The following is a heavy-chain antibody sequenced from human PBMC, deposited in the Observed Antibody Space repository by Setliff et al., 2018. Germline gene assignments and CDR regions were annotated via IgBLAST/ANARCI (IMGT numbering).Heavy chain of an antibody. CDR3: ARGGPPNHSSSSGGLIYYFDY. Sequence: PSETLSLTCTVSGGSISSHYWSWIRQPPGKGLEWIGYIYYSGSTNYNPSLKSRVTISVDTSKNQFSLKLSSVTAADTAVYYCARGGPPNHSSSSGGLIYYFDYWGQGTLVTVS. CDR1: GGSISSHY. D-gene: IGHD6-6*01. V-gene: IGHV4-59*11. CDR2: IYYSGST. J-gene: IGHJ4*02.